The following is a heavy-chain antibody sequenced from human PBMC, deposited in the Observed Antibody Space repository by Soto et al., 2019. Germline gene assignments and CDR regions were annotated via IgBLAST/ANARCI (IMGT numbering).Heavy chain of an antibody. CDR2: STPHNGNT. J-gene: IGHJ6*02. Sequence: QLQLVQSGPEVKKPGASVKVSCKVSGDTLSTFGISWVRQAPGQGLEWMAWSTPHNGNTNFAQKSQGRVTLTADTSVATAYTTLRSLRSDDTGVYFCARFNFTRTVDNYCSDMDVCGQGTKMTVSS. D-gene: IGHD1-1*01. CDR3: ARFNFTRTVDNYCSDMDV. V-gene: IGHV1-18*04. CDR1: GDTLSTFG.